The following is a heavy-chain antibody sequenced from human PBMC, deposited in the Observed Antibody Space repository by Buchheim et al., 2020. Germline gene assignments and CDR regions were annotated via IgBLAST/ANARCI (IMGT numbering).Heavy chain of an antibody. CDR1: GFTFSSYS. J-gene: IGHJ6*02. CDR2: ISSSSSYI. D-gene: IGHD3-3*01. V-gene: IGHV3-21*01. Sequence: EVQLVESGGGLVKPGGSLRLSCAASGFTFSSYSMNWVRQAPGRGLEWVSSISSSSSYIYYADSGKGRFTISRDNAKNSLYLQMNSLRAEDTAVYYCAREGADYDFWSGYYTDYYYGMDVWGQGTT. CDR3: AREGADYDFWSGYYTDYYYGMDV.